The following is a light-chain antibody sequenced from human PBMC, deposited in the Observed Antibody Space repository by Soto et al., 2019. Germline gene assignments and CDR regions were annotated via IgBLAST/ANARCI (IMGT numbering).Light chain of an antibody. CDR1: QSVSSSY. CDR3: QQYGSSPWT. Sequence: EIVLTQSPGTLSLSPGERATLSCRASQSVSSSYLAWYQQKPGQPPRLLIYGASSRATGIPDRLSGGGSGTDFTLTISRLDPEDFAVYYCQQYGSSPWTFGQGTKVEIK. CDR2: GAS. V-gene: IGKV3-20*01. J-gene: IGKJ1*01.